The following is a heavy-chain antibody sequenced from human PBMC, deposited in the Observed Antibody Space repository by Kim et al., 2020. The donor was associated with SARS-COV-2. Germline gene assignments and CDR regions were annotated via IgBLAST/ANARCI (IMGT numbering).Heavy chain of an antibody. V-gene: IGHV3-9*01. CDR1: GFTFGDYA. D-gene: IGHD1-26*01. CDR3: AKETATEGGFDY. J-gene: IGHJ4*02. Sequence: GGSLRLSCAASGFTFGDYAIHWVRQAPGKGLEWVSGISWNSGSIGYADSVKGRFTISRDNAKNSLYLQMNSLRAEDTALYYCAKETATEGGFDYWGQGT. CDR2: ISWNSGSI.